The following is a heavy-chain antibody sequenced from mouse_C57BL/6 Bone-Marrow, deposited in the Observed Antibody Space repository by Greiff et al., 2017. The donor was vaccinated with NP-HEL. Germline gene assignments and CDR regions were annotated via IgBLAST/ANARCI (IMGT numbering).Heavy chain of an antibody. CDR1: GFTFSNYW. D-gene: IGHD1-1*01. V-gene: IGHV6-3*01. CDR2: IRLKSDNYAT. J-gene: IGHJ2*01. CDR3: TVGTTVVASGY. Sequence: EVKLMESGGGLVQPGGSMKLSCVASGFTFSNYWMNWVRQSPEKGLEWVAQIRLKSDNYATHYAESVKGRFTISRDDSKSSVYLQMNNLRAEDTGIYYCTVGTTVVASGYWGQGTTLTVSS.